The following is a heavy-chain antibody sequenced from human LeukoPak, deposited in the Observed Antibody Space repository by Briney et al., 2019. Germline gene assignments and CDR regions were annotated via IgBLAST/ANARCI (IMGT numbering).Heavy chain of an antibody. Sequence: PSETLSLTCAVYGGSFSGYYWSWIRQHPGKGLEWIGYIYYSGSTYYNPSLKSRVTISVDTSKNQFSLKLSSVTAADTAVYYCARDAPQVSGMDVWGQGTTVTVSS. CDR2: IYYSGST. CDR1: GGSFSGYY. J-gene: IGHJ6*02. V-gene: IGHV4-31*11. CDR3: ARDAPQVSGMDV.